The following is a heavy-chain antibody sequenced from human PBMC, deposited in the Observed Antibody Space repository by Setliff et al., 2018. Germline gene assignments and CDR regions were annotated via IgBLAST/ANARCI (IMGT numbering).Heavy chain of an antibody. CDR2: INHSGST. V-gene: IGHV4-34*01. D-gene: IGHD3-3*01. CDR3: ARGLVTIFGVVIMSPPWFDP. Sequence: KPSETLSLTCAVYGGSFSGYYWSWIRQPPGKGLEWIGEINHSGSTKYNPSLKSRVTISVDTSKNQFSVKLSSVTAADTAVYYCARGLVTIFGVVIMSPPWFDPWGQGTLVTVSS. J-gene: IGHJ5*02. CDR1: GGSFSGYY.